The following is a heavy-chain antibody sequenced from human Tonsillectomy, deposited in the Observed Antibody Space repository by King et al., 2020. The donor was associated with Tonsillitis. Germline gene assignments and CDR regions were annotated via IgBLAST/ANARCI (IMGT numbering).Heavy chain of an antibody. CDR3: ARDDRGSGWTTFDY. Sequence: VQLVESGGGVVQPGRSLRLSCAASGFTFSSYGMHWVRQAPGKGLEWVAVIGYDGSNKYYADSVKGRFTISRDNSKNTLYLQMNSLRAEDTAVYYCARDDRGSGWTTFDYWGQGTLVTVSS. CDR1: GFTFSSYG. J-gene: IGHJ4*02. CDR2: IGYDGSNK. D-gene: IGHD6-19*01. V-gene: IGHV3-33*01.